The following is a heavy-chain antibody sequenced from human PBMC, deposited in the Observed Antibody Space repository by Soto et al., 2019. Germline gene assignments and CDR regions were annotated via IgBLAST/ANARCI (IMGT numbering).Heavy chain of an antibody. CDR1: GGSISSYY. J-gene: IGHJ6*03. D-gene: IGHD2-15*01. Sequence: NPSETLSLTCTVSGGSISSYYWSWIRQPPGKGLEWIGYIYYSGSTNYNPSLKSRVTISGGTSKNQFSLKLSSVTAADTAVYYCARAKTHCSGGSCNFPNYYYYMDVWGKGTTVTVPS. CDR2: IYYSGST. V-gene: IGHV4-59*01. CDR3: ARAKTHCSGGSCNFPNYYYYMDV.